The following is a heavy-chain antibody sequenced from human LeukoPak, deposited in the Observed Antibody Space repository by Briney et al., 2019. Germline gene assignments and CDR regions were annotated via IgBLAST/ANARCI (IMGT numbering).Heavy chain of an antibody. D-gene: IGHD1-26*01. V-gene: IGHV1-2*02. Sequence: ASVKVSCKASGHTFTGYYMRWVRQAPGQGLEWMGWINPNSGGTNYAQKFQGRVTMTRDTSISTAYMELSRLRSDDTAVYYCARVGAPKSDAFDIWGQGTMVTVSS. J-gene: IGHJ3*02. CDR2: INPNSGGT. CDR3: ARVGAPKSDAFDI. CDR1: GHTFTGYY.